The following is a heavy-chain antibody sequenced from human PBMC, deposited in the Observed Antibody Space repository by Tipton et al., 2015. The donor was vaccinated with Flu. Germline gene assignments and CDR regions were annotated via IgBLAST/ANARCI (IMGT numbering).Heavy chain of an antibody. CDR1: GYTFTSYY. D-gene: IGHD2-15*01. Sequence: QLVQSGAEVKKPGASVKVSCKASGYTFTSYYMHWVRQAPGQGLEWMGIINPSGGSTSYAQKFQGRVTMTTDTSTSTACMELRSLRSDDTAVYYCARDGVVVVVAAIDYWGQGTLVTVSS. V-gene: IGHV1-46*01. CDR2: INPSGGST. CDR3: ARDGVVVVVAAIDY. J-gene: IGHJ4*02.